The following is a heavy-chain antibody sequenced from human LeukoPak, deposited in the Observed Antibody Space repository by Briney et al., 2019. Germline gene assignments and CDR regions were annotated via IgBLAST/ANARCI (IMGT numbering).Heavy chain of an antibody. J-gene: IGHJ6*03. D-gene: IGHD1-14*01. CDR2: IIHSGSP. CDR1: GASFSSYY. V-gene: IGHV4-34*12. Sequence: SETLSLTCAVYGASFSSYYWSWVRQPPGKGLEWDGEIIHSGSPNFNPSLKSRVTISVETSKTQFSLKLSSVTAADPAVFSFAANRYVSPSNYYYYYMDVWGKGTTVTVSS. CDR3: AANRYVSPSNYYYYYMDV.